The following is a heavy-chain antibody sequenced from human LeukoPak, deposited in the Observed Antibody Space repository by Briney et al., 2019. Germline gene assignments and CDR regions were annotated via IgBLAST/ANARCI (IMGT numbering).Heavy chain of an antibody. CDR3: AKDRLSSWFGLGDY. D-gene: IGHD6-13*01. J-gene: IGHJ4*02. V-gene: IGHV3-30*18. CDR2: ISYDGSNK. CDR1: GFTFRNYV. Sequence: GGSLRLSCAASGFTFRNYVIHWVRQAPGKGLEWVAVISYDGSNKYYADSVKGRFTISRDNSKNTLYLQMNSLRAEDTAVYYCAKDRLSSWFGLGDYWGQGTLVTVSS.